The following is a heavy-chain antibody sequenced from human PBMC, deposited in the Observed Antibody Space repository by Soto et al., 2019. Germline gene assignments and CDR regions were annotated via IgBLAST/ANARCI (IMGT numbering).Heavy chain of an antibody. Sequence: GASVKVSCKASGYTFTSYGISWVRQAPGQGLEWMGWISAYNGNTNYAQKLQGRVTMTTDTSTSTAYMELRSLRSDDTAVYYCARDEQWLDNYYYYGMDVWGQGTTVTVSS. V-gene: IGHV1-18*01. D-gene: IGHD6-19*01. CDR2: ISAYNGNT. CDR3: ARDEQWLDNYYYYGMDV. J-gene: IGHJ6*02. CDR1: GYTFTSYG.